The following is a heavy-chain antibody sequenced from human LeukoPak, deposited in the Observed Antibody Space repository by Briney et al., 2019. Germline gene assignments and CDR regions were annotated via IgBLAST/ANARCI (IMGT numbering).Heavy chain of an antibody. D-gene: IGHD3-10*01. CDR1: GGSISSYY. CDR2: IYHSGST. V-gene: IGHV4-59*08. Sequence: PSETLSLTCTVSGGSISSYYWSWIRQPPGKGLEWIGYIYHSGSTNYNPSLKSRVTISVDTSKNQFSLKLSSVTAADTAVYYCARKGEHYYDSGKLWPAWFDLWGQGTVVTVSS. J-gene: IGHJ5*02. CDR3: ARKGEHYYDSGKLWPAWFDL.